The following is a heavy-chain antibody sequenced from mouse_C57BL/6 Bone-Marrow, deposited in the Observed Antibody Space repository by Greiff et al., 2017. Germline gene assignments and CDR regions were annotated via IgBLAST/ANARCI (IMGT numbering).Heavy chain of an antibody. J-gene: IGHJ3*01. D-gene: IGHD1-1*01. V-gene: IGHV1-80*01. CDR2: IYPGDGDT. Sequence: QVQLQQSGAELVKPGASVKISCKASGYAFSSYWMNWVKQRPGKGLEWIGQIYPGDGDTNYNGKFKGKATLTADKSYSTAYLQLSSLTSEDSAIYFCSRSSGSSYWGQGTLVTFSA. CDR1: GYAFSSYW. CDR3: SRSSGSSY.